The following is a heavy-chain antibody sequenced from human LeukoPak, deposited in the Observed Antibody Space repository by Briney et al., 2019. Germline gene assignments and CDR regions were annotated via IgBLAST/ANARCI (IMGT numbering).Heavy chain of an antibody. J-gene: IGHJ4*02. CDR3: ARVYLERLTAGYFDH. CDR1: GFTFSTYA. V-gene: IGHV3-30*04. D-gene: IGHD2-8*01. CDR2: ISDDGRHN. Sequence: GGSLRLSCAASGFTFSTYAMNWVRQAPGKGLEWVAVISDDGRHNYYADSVKGRFTISRDNSKSTLYLQMNSLRDDDSAAYFCARVYLERLTAGYFDHWGQGTQVTVST.